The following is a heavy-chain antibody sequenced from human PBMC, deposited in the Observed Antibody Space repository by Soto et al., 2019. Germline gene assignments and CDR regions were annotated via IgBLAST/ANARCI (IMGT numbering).Heavy chain of an antibody. CDR3: ARSEATVLDN. Sequence: QVQLQESGPGLVKPSGTLSLTCTVSGGSMSSSNWWNWVRQPPGKGLECFGEAHHSGRTNYNPSLKSRVTISFDKSKNYFSLKLSSVTAADEAVYYCARSEATVLDNWGQGTLVTVSS. V-gene: IGHV4-4*02. D-gene: IGHD4-17*01. CDR2: AHHSGRT. J-gene: IGHJ4*02. CDR1: GGSMSSSNW.